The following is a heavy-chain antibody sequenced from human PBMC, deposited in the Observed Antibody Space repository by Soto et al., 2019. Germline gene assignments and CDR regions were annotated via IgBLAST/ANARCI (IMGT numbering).Heavy chain of an antibody. CDR3: ARGRGPEARPGDY. CDR2: MKPNSGNT. Sequence: QVQLVQSGAEVKKPGASVKVSCKASGYTFTSYDINWVRQATGQVLECMGWMKPNSGNTGYAQKFKGRVTMTTNTSISTAYMELSSLISEDTAVYYGARGRGPEARPGDYWCQGTLVTVSS. D-gene: IGHD6-6*01. J-gene: IGHJ4*02. CDR1: GYTFTSYD. V-gene: IGHV1-8*01.